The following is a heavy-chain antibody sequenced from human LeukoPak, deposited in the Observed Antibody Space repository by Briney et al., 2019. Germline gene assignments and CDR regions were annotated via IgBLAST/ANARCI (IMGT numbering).Heavy chain of an antibody. D-gene: IGHD3-10*01. Sequence: GASVKVSCKASGYTFTSYGISWVRQAPGQGLEWMGWISAYNGNTNYAQKLQGRVTMTTDTSTSTAYMELSRLRSDDTAVYYCARDGLVRGVMSADAFDIWGQGTMVTVSS. CDR3: ARDGLVRGVMSADAFDI. CDR2: ISAYNGNT. J-gene: IGHJ3*02. V-gene: IGHV1-18*01. CDR1: GYTFTSYG.